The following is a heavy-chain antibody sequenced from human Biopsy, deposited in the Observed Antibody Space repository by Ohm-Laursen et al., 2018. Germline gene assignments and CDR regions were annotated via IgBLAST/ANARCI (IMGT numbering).Heavy chain of an antibody. J-gene: IGHJ1*01. V-gene: IGHV1-69*05. D-gene: IGHD3-9*01. CDR2: KIPILGTG. CDR3: ATKLTGYFHH. CDR1: AATFSNYG. Sequence: GPSVTASCPAHAATFSNYGVKWVRQAPGQGLEWLGGKIPILGTGNYAQKFQDRVTVATDTSTSTATMELRSLRSDDTAVYYCATKLTGYFHHWGQGTLVTVSS.